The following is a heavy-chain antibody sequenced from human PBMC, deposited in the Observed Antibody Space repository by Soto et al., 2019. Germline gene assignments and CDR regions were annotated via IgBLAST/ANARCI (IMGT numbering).Heavy chain of an antibody. CDR1: GWSFSGYY. CDR2: INHSGST. CDR3: ARGGRWNYIGYYYYYYMDV. Sequence: HSETLSLTCAVFGWSFSGYYWGWVRQPPGKGLEWIGEINHSGSTNYNPSLKSRVTISVDTSKNQFSLKLSSVTAADTAVYYCARGGRWNYIGYYYYYYMDVWGKGTTVTVSS. D-gene: IGHD1-7*01. V-gene: IGHV4-34*01. J-gene: IGHJ6*03.